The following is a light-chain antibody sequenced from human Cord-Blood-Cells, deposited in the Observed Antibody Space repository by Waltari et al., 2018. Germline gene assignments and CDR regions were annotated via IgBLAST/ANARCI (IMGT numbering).Light chain of an antibody. CDR3: QQYYSTPWT. Sequence: DLVMPQSPDSLAVSLGERGTINCKSSQSVLYSSNNKNYLAWYQQKPGQPPKLLIYWASTRESGVPDRFSGSGSGTDFTLTISSLQAEDVAVYYCQQYYSTPWTFGQGTKVEIK. CDR1: QSVLYSSNNKNY. V-gene: IGKV4-1*01. CDR2: WAS. J-gene: IGKJ1*01.